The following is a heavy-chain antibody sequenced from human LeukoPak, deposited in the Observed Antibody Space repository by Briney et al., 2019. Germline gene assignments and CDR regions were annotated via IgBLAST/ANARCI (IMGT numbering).Heavy chain of an antibody. CDR2: ISGSGTYI. CDR3: ARGGDWQRLKIINWFDP. Sequence: GGSLRLSCAASGFTFTTYSMNWVRQAPGKGLEWVSSISGSGTYIDYADSVKGRFTISRDNAKNSLFLQMNSLRAEDTAVYFCARGGDWQRLKIINWFDPWGQGTLVTVSS. V-gene: IGHV3-21*01. CDR1: GFTFTTYS. D-gene: IGHD5-12*01. J-gene: IGHJ5*02.